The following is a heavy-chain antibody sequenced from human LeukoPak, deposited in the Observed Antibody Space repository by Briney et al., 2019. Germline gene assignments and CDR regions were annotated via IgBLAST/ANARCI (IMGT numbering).Heavy chain of an antibody. CDR3: ARDVDPWFLDY. Sequence: ASVTVSCTASGYTFTSYYMHWVRQAPGQGLEWMGIINPSGGSTSYAQKFQGRVTMTRDTSTSTVYMELSSLRSEDTAVYYCARDVDPWFLDYWGQGTLVTVSS. CDR1: GYTFTSYY. CDR2: INPSGGST. V-gene: IGHV1-46*01. J-gene: IGHJ4*02. D-gene: IGHD3-22*01.